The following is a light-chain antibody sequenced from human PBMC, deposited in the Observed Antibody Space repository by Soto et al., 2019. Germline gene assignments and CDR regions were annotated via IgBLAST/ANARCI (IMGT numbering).Light chain of an antibody. CDR1: NTDVGGYNY. V-gene: IGLV2-14*01. CDR3: ATWDDNLSGPSWV. Sequence: QSVLTQPASVSGSPGQSITVSCTGTNTDVGGYNYVSWYQHRPGKAPRLMIYEVRNRLSGVSNRFSGSKSGNTASLTISGLQSEDEADYYCATWDDNLSGPSWVFGGGTKLTVL. J-gene: IGLJ3*02. CDR2: EVR.